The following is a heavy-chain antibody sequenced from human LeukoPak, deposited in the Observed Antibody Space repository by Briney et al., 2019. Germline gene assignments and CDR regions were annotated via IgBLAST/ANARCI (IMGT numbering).Heavy chain of an antibody. J-gene: IGHJ6*02. Sequence: SETLSLTCTVSGGSISSYYWSWIRQPPGKGLEWIGYIYYSGRTNYNPSPKSRVTISVDTSKNQFSLKLSSVTAADTAVYYCARTIQYYDILTGYYGPYGMDVWGQGTTVTVSS. D-gene: IGHD3-9*01. CDR2: IYYSGRT. V-gene: IGHV4-59*01. CDR1: GGSISSYY. CDR3: ARTIQYYDILTGYYGPYGMDV.